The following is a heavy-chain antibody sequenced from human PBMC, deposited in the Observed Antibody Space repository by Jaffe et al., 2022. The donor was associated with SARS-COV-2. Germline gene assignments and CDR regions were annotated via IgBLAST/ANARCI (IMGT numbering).Heavy chain of an antibody. D-gene: IGHD1-20*01. CDR3: AREYNWNHPFDY. CDR1: GFTVNTNY. J-gene: IGHJ4*02. CDR2: IYSGGST. Sequence: EVQLVESGGGLVQPGGSLRLSCAASGFTVNTNYMSWVRQAPGKGLEWVSVIYSGGSTYYADSVKGRFTISRDDSKNTVYFQMNSLRLEDTAVYYCAREYNWNHPFDYWGQGTLVTVSS. V-gene: IGHV3-66*02.